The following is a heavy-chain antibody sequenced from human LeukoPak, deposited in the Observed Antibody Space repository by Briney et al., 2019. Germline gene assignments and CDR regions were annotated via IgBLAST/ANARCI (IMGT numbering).Heavy chain of an antibody. D-gene: IGHD3-9*01. CDR2: ISSSGSTV. V-gene: IGHV3-48*04. Sequence: PGGSLRLSCAASGFTFTTYSMNWVRQAPGKGLEWVSYISSSGSTVYYADSVKGRFTIPRDDAKSSLYLQMNSLRVEDTAVYYCARAMGYDILTGSDYWGQGTLVTVSS. J-gene: IGHJ4*02. CDR3: ARAMGYDILTGSDY. CDR1: GFTFTTYS.